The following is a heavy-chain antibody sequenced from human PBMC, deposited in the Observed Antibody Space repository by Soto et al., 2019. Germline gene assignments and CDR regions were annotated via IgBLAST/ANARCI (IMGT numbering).Heavy chain of an antibody. J-gene: IGHJ6*03. CDR2: INSDGRIT. CDR3: ARSAYSDYFYYYYIDV. Sequence: EVQLVESGGGLVQPGGSLRLSCAASGFTVSSYWVHWVRQSPGKGLVWVSRINSDGRITNYADSVKGRFTISSDNAKNTLYLQMNSLRAEDTAVYYCARSAYSDYFYYYYIDVWGKGTTVTVSS. D-gene: IGHD4-17*01. CDR1: GFTVSSYW. V-gene: IGHV3-74*01.